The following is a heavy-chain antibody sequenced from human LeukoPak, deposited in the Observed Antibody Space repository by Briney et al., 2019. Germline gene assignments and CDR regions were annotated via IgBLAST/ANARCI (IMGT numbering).Heavy chain of an antibody. CDR2: ISSSSSTI. CDR1: GFTFSSYS. V-gene: IGHV3-48*04. J-gene: IGHJ4*02. Sequence: GGSLRLSCAASGFTFSSYSMTWVRQAPGKGLEWVSYISSSSSTIYYADSVKGRFTISRDNAKNSLYLQMNSLRAEDTAVYYCARVSGTFDYWGQGTLVTVSS. CDR3: ARVSGTFDY. D-gene: IGHD1-1*01.